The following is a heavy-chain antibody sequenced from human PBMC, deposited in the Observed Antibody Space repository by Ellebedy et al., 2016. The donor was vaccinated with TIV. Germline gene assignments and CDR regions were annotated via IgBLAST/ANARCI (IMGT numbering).Heavy chain of an antibody. J-gene: IGHJ4*02. D-gene: IGHD3-16*01. CDR2: INPSGGKT. Sequence: AASVKVSCKASGYTFSNFYIHWVRQAPGQGLQWMAIINPSGGKTHNLQKFQGRVTVTRDTSTSTVYMELNSLTSEDSAVYYCARGGMKVEEFAFWGQGSLVTVSS. V-gene: IGHV1-46*01. CDR1: GYTFSNFY. CDR3: ARGGMKVEEFAF.